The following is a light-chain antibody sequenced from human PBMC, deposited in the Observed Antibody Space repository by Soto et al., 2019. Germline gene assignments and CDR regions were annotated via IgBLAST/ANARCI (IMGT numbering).Light chain of an antibody. J-gene: IGKJ4*01. CDR1: QNINNY. CDR3: QQSYSTPRT. Sequence: DIQMTQSPSSLSASVGDRVTITCQASQNINNYLNWYQQKPGRAPKLLIYATSSLQSGVPSRFSGSGSGPDFTLTISSLQPEDFATYYCQQSYSTPRTFGGGTKVDIK. V-gene: IGKV1-39*01. CDR2: ATS.